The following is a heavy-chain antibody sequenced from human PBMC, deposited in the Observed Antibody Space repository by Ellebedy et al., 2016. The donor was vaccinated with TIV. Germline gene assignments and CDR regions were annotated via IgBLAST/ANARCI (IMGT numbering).Heavy chain of an antibody. CDR2: INPNSGGT. CDR3: ARPITFGGVIVEDWFDP. J-gene: IGHJ5*02. D-gene: IGHD3-16*02. V-gene: IGHV1-2*02. CDR1: GYTFTGYY. Sequence: ASVKVSCKASGYTFTGYYMHWVRQAPGQGLEWMGWINPNSGGTNYAQKFQGRVTMTRDTSISTAYMEPSRLRSDDTAVYYCARPITFGGVIVEDWFDPWGQGTLVTVSS.